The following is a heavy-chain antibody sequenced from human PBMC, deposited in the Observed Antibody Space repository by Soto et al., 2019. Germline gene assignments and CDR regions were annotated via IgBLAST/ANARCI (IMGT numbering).Heavy chain of an antibody. D-gene: IGHD6-13*01. V-gene: IGHV1-69*01. Sequence: VQLLESGGGLVQPGGSLKLSCAASGFTFSSYAMSWVRQAPGKGLEWMGGIIPIFGTANYAQKFQGRVTITADESTSTAYMELSSLRSEDTAVYYCARVLFYSSSWYKWFDPWGQGTLVTVSS. CDR3: ARVLFYSSSWYKWFDP. CDR1: GFTFSSYA. CDR2: IIPIFGTA. J-gene: IGHJ5*02.